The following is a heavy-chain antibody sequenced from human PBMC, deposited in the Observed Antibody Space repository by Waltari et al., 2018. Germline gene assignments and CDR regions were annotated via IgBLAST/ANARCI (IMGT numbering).Heavy chain of an antibody. J-gene: IGHJ4*02. D-gene: IGHD1-1*01. Sequence: QVQLVQSGAEVKKPGASVKVSCKASGYTFPGYAMHWVRQAPGHSLEWMGWINSNSGNIEVSQKFGGRVTITRDTSLSTAYMEMGSLRYEDTAIYYCVRGYHGGAWIVDYWGQGTPVTVSS. CDR1: GYTFPGYA. V-gene: IGHV1-3*01. CDR2: INSNSGNI. CDR3: VRGYHGGAWIVDY.